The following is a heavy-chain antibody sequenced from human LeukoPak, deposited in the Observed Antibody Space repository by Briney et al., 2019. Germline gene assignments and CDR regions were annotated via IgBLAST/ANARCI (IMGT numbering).Heavy chain of an antibody. D-gene: IGHD5-18*01. CDR2: TRGSGGRT. CDR1: RFPFRSYS. J-gene: IGHJ4*02. V-gene: IGHV3-23*01. CDR3: AKRRTTAIVSYFDY. Sequence: GGSLRLSCAAPRFPFRSYSMSSVPQTPGKGLEWVSATRGSGGRTYYADSAKGRFTISRDNSKNTLYLQMNSLRAEDTAVYYCAKRRTTAIVSYFDYWGQGTLVTVSS.